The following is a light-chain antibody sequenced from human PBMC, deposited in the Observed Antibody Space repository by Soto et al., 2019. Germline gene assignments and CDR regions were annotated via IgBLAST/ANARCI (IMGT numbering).Light chain of an antibody. Sequence: QSALTQPASVSGSPGQSITISCTGTSSDVGGYNYVSWYQQHPGKAPKLMIYDVSNRPSGVSNRFSGSKSGNTASLTISGLQAEDEADYYCSSYTSSSTHNYVFGTGTKVTV. J-gene: IGLJ1*01. CDR2: DVS. CDR1: SSDVGGYNY. CDR3: SSYTSSSTHNYV. V-gene: IGLV2-14*01.